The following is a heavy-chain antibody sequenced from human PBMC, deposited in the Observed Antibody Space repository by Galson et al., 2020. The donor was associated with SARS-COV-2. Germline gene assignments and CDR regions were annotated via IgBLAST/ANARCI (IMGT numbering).Heavy chain of an antibody. Sequence: SETLSLTCVVSGVSISSSYWSWIRQPPGKELEWIGYIYSSGTTNYNPSLRNRVSISEDTSKNQFSLNMNSVTAADTDMYYCARYQRRSGWYVFDYWGQGILVTVSS. J-gene: IGHJ4*02. V-gene: IGHV4-59*08. CDR3: ARYQRRSGWYVFDY. CDR2: IYSSGTT. CDR1: GVSISSSY. D-gene: IGHD6-19*01.